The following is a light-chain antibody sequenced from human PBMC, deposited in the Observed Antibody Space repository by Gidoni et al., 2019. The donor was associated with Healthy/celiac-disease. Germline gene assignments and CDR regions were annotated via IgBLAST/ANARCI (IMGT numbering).Light chain of an antibody. CDR3: QQYDNLPLN. V-gene: IGKV1-33*01. CDR1: QDISNY. J-gene: IGKJ3*01. Sequence: DIQMTQSPSSLSASVGDRVTITCQASQDISNYLNWYQQKPGKAPKLLIYDASNLETGVPSRFSGSGSGTDFTFTISSLQPEDIATYYCQQYDNLPLNVXPGTKVDIK. CDR2: DAS.